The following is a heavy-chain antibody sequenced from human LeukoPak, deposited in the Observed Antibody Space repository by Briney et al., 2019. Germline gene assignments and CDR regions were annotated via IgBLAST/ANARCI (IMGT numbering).Heavy chain of an antibody. CDR3: ARGHYDFWSGYPYYYGMDV. D-gene: IGHD3-3*01. CDR2: IYYSGST. Sequence: SETLSLTCTVSGGSISSGGYYWSWIRQHPGKGLEWIGYIYYSGSTYYNPSLKSRVTISVDTSKNQFSLKLGSVTAADTAVYYCARGHYDFWSGYPYYYGMDVWGQGTTVTVSS. V-gene: IGHV4-31*03. CDR1: GGSISSGGYY. J-gene: IGHJ6*02.